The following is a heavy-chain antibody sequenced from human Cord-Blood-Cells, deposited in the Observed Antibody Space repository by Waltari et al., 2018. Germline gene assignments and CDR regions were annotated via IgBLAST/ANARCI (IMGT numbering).Heavy chain of an antibody. J-gene: IGHJ4*02. Sequence: EVQLVESGGGLVQPGGSLRLSCAASGFTFSSYSMNWVRQAPRKGLEWVSYISSSSSTIYYADSVKGRFTISRDNAKNSLYLQMNRLRDEDTAVYYCARDLGYGPPPDYWGQGTLVTVSS. V-gene: IGHV3-48*02. CDR1: GFTFSSYS. D-gene: IGHD5-12*01. CDR2: ISSSSSTI. CDR3: ARDLGYGPPPDY.